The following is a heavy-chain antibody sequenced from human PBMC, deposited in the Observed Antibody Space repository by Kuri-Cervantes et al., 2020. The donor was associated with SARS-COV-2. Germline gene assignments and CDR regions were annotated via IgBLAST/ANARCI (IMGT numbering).Heavy chain of an antibody. CDR1: GFTVSSNY. D-gene: IGHD6-19*01. CDR2: IYSGGST. CDR3: ARDLMSGWYELAGLWY. J-gene: IGHJ4*02. V-gene: IGHV3-53*01. Sequence: GESLKISCAASGFTVSSNYMSWVRQAPGKGLEWVSVIYSGGSTYYADSVKGRFTISRDNSKNTLYLQMNSLRAEDTAVYYCARDLMSGWYELAGLWYWGQGTLVTVSS.